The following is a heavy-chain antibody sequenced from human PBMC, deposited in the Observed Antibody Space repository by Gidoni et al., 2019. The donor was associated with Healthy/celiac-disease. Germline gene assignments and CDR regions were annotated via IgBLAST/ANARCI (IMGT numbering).Heavy chain of an antibody. CDR1: GFTFSSYA. Sequence: EVQLLESGGGLVQPGGSLRLSCAASGFTFSSYAMSWVRQAPGKGLEWVSAISGSGGSTYYADSVKGRFTISRDNSKNTLYLQMNSLRAEDTAVYYCAKTYYYDSSGYYAVPNWFDPWGQGTLVTVSS. V-gene: IGHV3-23*01. CDR2: ISGSGGST. D-gene: IGHD3-22*01. CDR3: AKTYYYDSSGYYAVPNWFDP. J-gene: IGHJ5*02.